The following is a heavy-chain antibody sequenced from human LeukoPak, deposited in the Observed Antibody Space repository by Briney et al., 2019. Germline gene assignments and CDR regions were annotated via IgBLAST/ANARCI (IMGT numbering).Heavy chain of an antibody. CDR3: ARIIPTPS. J-gene: IGHJ5*02. D-gene: IGHD2-15*01. CDR1: GYTFTDSY. Sequence: ASVKVSCKASGYTFTDSYMHWVRQAPGQGLEWMGWIHPNSGGTNYAQKFQGRVTMTRDTSICTAYMELSSLRSDDTAIYYCARIIPTPSWGQGSLVTVSS. CDR2: IHPNSGGT. V-gene: IGHV1-2*02.